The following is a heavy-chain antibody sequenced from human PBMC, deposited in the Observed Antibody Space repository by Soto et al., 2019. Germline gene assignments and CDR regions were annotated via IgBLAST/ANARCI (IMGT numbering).Heavy chain of an antibody. Sequence: ESGGGVVQPGRSLRLSCAASGFTFSSYAMHWVRQAPGKGLEWVAVISYDGSNKYYADSVKGRFTISRDNSKNTLYLQMNSLRAEDTAVYYCANNAWGVMLYYYGMDVWGQGTTVTVSS. CDR1: GFTFSSYA. J-gene: IGHJ6*02. CDR2: ISYDGSNK. V-gene: IGHV3-30-3*01. D-gene: IGHD3-16*01. CDR3: ANNAWGVMLYYYGMDV.